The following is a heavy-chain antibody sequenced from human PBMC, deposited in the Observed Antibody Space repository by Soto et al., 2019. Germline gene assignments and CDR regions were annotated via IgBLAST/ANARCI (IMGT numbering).Heavy chain of an antibody. CDR1: GFTFSSYG. CDR3: AKDRGGCPDY. CDR2: ISYDGSNK. Sequence: GGSLRLSCAASGFTFSSYGMHWVRQAPGKGLEWVAVISYDGSNKYYADSVKGRFTISRDNSKNTLYLQMNSLRAEDTAVYYCAKDRGGCPDYWGQGTLVTVYS. J-gene: IGHJ4*02. D-gene: IGHD3-16*01. V-gene: IGHV3-30*18.